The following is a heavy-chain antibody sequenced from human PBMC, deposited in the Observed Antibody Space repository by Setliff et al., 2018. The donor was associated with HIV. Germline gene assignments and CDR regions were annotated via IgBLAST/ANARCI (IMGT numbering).Heavy chain of an antibody. CDR2: FDPEEGET. V-gene: IGHV1-24*01. J-gene: IGHJ3*02. CDR3: ARDRLEKLVPGDAFDI. Sequence: ASVKVSCKVSGYTLTKLSMHWVRQAPGKGLEWMGGFDPEEGETIYAQKFQGRVTMTEDTSTDTAYMELMSLRSDDTAVYYRARDRLEKLVPGDAFDIWGQGTMVTVSS. D-gene: IGHD6-13*01. CDR1: GYTLTKLS.